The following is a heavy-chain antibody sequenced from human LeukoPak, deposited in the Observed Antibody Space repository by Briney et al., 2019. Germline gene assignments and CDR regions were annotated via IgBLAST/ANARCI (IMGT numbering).Heavy chain of an antibody. CDR1: GYTLTELS. Sequence: ASVKVSCKVSGYTLTELSMHLVRQAPGKGLEWMGGFDPEDGETIYAQKFQGRVTMTEDTSTDTAYMELSSLRSEDTAVYYCARGLRGFWSGYYAYNWFDPWGQGTLVTVSS. J-gene: IGHJ5*02. CDR3: ARGLRGFWSGYYAYNWFDP. D-gene: IGHD3-3*01. V-gene: IGHV1-24*01. CDR2: FDPEDGET.